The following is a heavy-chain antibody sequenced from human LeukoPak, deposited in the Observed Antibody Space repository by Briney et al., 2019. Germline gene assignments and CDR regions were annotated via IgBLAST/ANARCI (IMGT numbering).Heavy chain of an antibody. V-gene: IGHV3-30*18. CDR2: ISYDGSNK. Sequence: PGGSLRLSCAASGFTFSSYGMHWVRQAPGKGLEWVAVISYDGSNKYYADSVKGRFTISRDNSKNTLYLQMNSLRAEDTAVYYCAKDLVSGLQYYYDSSGLGSAYDYWGQGTLVTVSS. D-gene: IGHD3-22*01. CDR3: AKDLVSGLQYYYDSSGLGSAYDY. J-gene: IGHJ4*02. CDR1: GFTFSSYG.